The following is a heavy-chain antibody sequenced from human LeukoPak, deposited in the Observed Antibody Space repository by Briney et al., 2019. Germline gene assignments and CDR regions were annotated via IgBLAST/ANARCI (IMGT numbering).Heavy chain of an antibody. CDR3: AKDRFVGATIFDY. D-gene: IGHD1-26*01. CDR1: GFTFSSYG. Sequence: GGSLRLSCAGSGFTFSSYGMHWVRQAPGKGLEWVAFIRFDGSNKYYADSVKGRFTISRDNSKNTLYLQMNSLRAEDTAVYYCAKDRFVGATIFDYWGQGTLVTVSS. J-gene: IGHJ4*02. V-gene: IGHV3-30*02. CDR2: IRFDGSNK.